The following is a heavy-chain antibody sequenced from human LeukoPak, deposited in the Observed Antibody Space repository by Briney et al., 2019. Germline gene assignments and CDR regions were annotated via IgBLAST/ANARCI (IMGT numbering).Heavy chain of an antibody. CDR3: ARDSLKYSSSWYSAFYI. V-gene: IGHV1-18*01. CDR2: ISAYNGNT. CDR1: GYTFTSYG. Sequence: ASVKVSCKASGYTFTSYGISWVRQAPGQGLEWMGWISAYNGNTNYAQKLQGRVTMTTDTSTSTAYMELRSLRSDDTAVYYCARDSLKYSSSWYSAFYIWGQGTMVTVSS. J-gene: IGHJ3*02. D-gene: IGHD6-13*01.